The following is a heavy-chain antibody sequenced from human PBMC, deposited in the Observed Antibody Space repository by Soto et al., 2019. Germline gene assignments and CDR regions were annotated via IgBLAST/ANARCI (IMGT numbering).Heavy chain of an antibody. CDR3: ARDVAPIFGVADYYYYGMDV. CDR2: IYYSGST. Sequence: PSETLSLTCTVSGGSVSSGDYYWSWIRQPPGKGLEWIGYIYYSGSTYYNPSLKSRVTISVDTSKNQFSLKLSSVTAADTAVYYCARDVAPIFGVADYYYYGMDVWGQGTTVTVSS. V-gene: IGHV4-30-4*01. D-gene: IGHD3-3*01. CDR1: GGSVSSGDYY. J-gene: IGHJ6*02.